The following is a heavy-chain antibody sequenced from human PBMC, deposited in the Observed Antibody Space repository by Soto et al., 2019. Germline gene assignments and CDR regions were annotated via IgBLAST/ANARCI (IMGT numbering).Heavy chain of an antibody. CDR2: ISSSGSTI. CDR3: GRGQYISGGGYFDY. V-gene: IGHV3-48*03. J-gene: IGHJ4*02. CDR1: GFTFSSYE. D-gene: IGHD6-19*01. Sequence: EVQLVESGGGLVQPGGSLRLSCAASGFTFSSYEMNWVRQAPGKGLEWVSYISSSGSTIYYADSVKGRFTISRDNAKNSLYLQISSGRAGVSAVYYCGRGQYISGGGYFDYWGQETLVTVSS.